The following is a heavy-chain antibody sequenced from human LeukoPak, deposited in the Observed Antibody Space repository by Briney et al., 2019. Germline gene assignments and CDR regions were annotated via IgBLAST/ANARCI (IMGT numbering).Heavy chain of an antibody. Sequence: GGSLRLSCEASGFTFDNYDMHWVRKAPGKGLEWVSSISTSGGDTNYAASVKGRFTISRDDSRNTLYLQMNSLRTEDTAVYYCARGTVVTDFWGQGTLVTVSS. V-gene: IGHV3-23*01. D-gene: IGHD4-23*01. CDR3: ARGTVVTDF. CDR2: ISTSGGDT. CDR1: GFTFDNYD. J-gene: IGHJ4*02.